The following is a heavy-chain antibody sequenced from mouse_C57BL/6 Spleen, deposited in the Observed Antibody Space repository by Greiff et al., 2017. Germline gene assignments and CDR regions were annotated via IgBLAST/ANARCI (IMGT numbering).Heavy chain of an antibody. J-gene: IGHJ4*01. CDR3: AREVVRAMDY. Sequence: QVQLKQPGAELVRPGTSVKLSCKASGYTFTSYWMHWVKQRPGQGLEWIGVIDPSDSYTNYNQKFKGKATLTVDTSSSTAYMQLSSLTSEDSAVYYCAREVVRAMDYWGQGTSVTVSS. CDR1: GYTFTSYW. CDR2: IDPSDSYT. D-gene: IGHD1-1*01. V-gene: IGHV1-59*01.